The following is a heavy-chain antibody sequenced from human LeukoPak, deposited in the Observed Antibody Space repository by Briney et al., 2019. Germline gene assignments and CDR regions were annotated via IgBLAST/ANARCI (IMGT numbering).Heavy chain of an antibody. D-gene: IGHD3-10*01. J-gene: IGHJ4*02. CDR2: ISAYNGNT. CDR1: GYTFTSYG. CDR3: ARDQEGDYGSGSYYLEPFDY. V-gene: IGHV1-18*01. Sequence: ASVKVSCKTSGYTFTSYGISWVRQAPGQGLEWMGWISAYNGNTNYAQKLQGRVTMTTDTSTSTAYMELRSLRSDDTAVYYCARDQEGDYGSGSYYLEPFDYWGQGTLVTVSS.